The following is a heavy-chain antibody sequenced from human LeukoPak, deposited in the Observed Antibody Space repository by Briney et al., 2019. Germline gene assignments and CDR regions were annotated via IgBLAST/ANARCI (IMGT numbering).Heavy chain of an antibody. CDR1: GFTFSNYA. D-gene: IGHD6-19*01. CDR2: ISGGGGTT. V-gene: IGHV3-23*01. CDR3: ARGHSSGWYYFDY. J-gene: IGHJ4*02. Sequence: GGSLRLSCAASGFTFSNYAMTWVRQAPGRGLEWVSTISGGGGTTHYADSVKGRFIISRDNSKNTLSLQMNSLRAEDTAVYYCARGHSSGWYYFDYWGQGTLVTVS.